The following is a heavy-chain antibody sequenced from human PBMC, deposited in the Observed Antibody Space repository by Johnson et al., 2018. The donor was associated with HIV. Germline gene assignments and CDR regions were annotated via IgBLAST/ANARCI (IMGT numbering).Heavy chain of an antibody. J-gene: IGHJ3*02. D-gene: IGHD3-22*01. CDR1: GFTFSSYD. Sequence: VQLVESGGALVQPGGSLKLSCAASGFTFSSYDMHWVRQTTGKGLEWVSLIGFAGDTYYSGSVKGRFSISRENAKNSLYLQMNSLTAVDTALYYCTRGRDLTYYYDPSGRNVAFDIWGQGTMVTVSS. CDR2: IGFAGDT. V-gene: IGHV3-13*01. CDR3: TRGRDLTYYYDPSGRNVAFDI.